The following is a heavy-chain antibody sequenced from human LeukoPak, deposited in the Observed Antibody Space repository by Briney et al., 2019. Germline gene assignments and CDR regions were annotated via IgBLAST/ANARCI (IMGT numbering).Heavy chain of an antibody. Sequence: PSETLSLTCTVSGDSFSIYYWSWIRKPPGRGLEWLGYIYYSGSTNYNPSLKSLVTISVDTSKNQFSLKLSSVTAADTAVYYGARDRGATTWFDPWGQGTLVTVSS. CDR1: GDSFSIYY. V-gene: IGHV4-59*01. CDR3: ARDRGATTWFDP. D-gene: IGHD1-26*01. CDR2: IYYSGST. J-gene: IGHJ5*02.